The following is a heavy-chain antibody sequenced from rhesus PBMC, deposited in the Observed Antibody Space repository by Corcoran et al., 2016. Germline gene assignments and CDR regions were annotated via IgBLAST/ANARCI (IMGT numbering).Heavy chain of an antibody. J-gene: IGHJ2*01. CDR3: VREGRQLRWYFDL. CDR2: ISGRGGST. D-gene: IGHD6-25*01. V-gene: IGHV4-173*01. Sequence: QLQLRESGPGLVKPSETLSLTCAVSGGSISSNNWNGSRQSPGKGREWIGRISGRGGSTDYNPSLKSRVTISTDTSKNQFSLKVSSVTAADTAVYYCVREGRQLRWYFDLWGPGTPITISS. CDR1: GGSISSNN.